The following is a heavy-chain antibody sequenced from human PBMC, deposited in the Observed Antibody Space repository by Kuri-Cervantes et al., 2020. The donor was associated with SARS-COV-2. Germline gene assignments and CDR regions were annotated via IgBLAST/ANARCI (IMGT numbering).Heavy chain of an antibody. CDR2: IYPGDSDT. CDR1: GYSFTSYW. V-gene: IGHV5-51*01. J-gene: IGHJ4*02. CDR3: ARPSDYCSSTSCLDY. Sequence: GESLKISCKGSGYSFTSYWIGWVRQMPGKGLEWMGIIYPGDSDTRYSPSFQGQVTISADKSISTAYLQWSSLEASDTAMYYCARPSDYCSSTSCLDYWGQGTLVTVSS. D-gene: IGHD2-2*01.